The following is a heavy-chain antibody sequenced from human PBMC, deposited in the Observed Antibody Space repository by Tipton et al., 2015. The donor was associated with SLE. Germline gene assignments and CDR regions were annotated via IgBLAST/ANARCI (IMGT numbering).Heavy chain of an antibody. V-gene: IGHV3-74*03. CDR2: INRDGT. CDR1: GFTFRSYW. CDR3: ARIFSGSYYAAWFQH. J-gene: IGHJ1*01. Sequence: SLRLSCAASGFTFRSYWMHWVRRAPGKGLVWVSRINRDGTMLSDSVKGRFTISRDNAKKSLYLQMKSLRAEDTAIYYCARIFSGSYYAAWFQHWGQGTVVTVSS. D-gene: IGHD1-26*01.